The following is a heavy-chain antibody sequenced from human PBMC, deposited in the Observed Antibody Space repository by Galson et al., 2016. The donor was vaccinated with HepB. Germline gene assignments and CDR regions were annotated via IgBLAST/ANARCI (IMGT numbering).Heavy chain of an antibody. CDR3: VRGSRGSLTVFGGRVPYFDS. V-gene: IGHV3-11*04. CDR2: ISSSSSII. J-gene: IGHJ4*02. Sequence: SLRLSCAASGFSFSDHYMDWVRQAPGKGLEWVSYISSSSSIIHYADSVTGRFTVSRDNAKNLLYLQMSSLRAEDTAVFYCVRGSRGSLTVFGGRVPYFDSWGQGTLVTVSS. CDR1: GFSFSDHY. D-gene: IGHD3-3*01.